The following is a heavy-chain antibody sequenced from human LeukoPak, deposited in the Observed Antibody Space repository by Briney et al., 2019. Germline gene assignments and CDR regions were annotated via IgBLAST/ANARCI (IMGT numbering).Heavy chain of an antibody. J-gene: IGHJ4*02. D-gene: IGHD4-17*01. CDR3: AREEATVTPNYFDY. V-gene: IGHV3-33*01. Sequence: SGGSLRLSCAVSGFTFSSYGMHWVRQAPGKGLEWVAVIWYDGSNKYYADSVKGRFTISRDNSKNTLYLQMNSLRAEDTAVYYCAREEATVTPNYFDYWGQGTLVTVSS. CDR2: IWYDGSNK. CDR1: GFTFSSYG.